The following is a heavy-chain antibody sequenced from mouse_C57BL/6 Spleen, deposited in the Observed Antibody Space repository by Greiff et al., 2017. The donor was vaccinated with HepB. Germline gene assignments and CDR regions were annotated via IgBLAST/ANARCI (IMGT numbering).Heavy chain of an antibody. V-gene: IGHV1-52*01. CDR2: IDPSDSET. D-gene: IGHD1-1*01. J-gene: IGHJ1*03. CDR1: GYTFTSYW. CDR3: ARGHYGSSYDFDV. Sequence: VQLQLSGAELVRPGSSVKLSCKASGYTFTSYWMHWVKQRPIQGLEWIGNIDPSDSETHYNQKFKDKATLTVDKSSSTAYMQLSSLTSEDSAVYYCARGHYGSSYDFDVWGTGTTVTVSS.